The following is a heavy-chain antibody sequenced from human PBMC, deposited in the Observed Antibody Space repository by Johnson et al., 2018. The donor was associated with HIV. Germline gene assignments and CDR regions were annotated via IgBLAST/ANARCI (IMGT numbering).Heavy chain of an antibody. CDR3: AGAPTYYNFWSGTSGAFDI. CDR1: GFTFSSYA. D-gene: IGHD3-3*01. Sequence: QMLLVESGGGVVQPWRSLRLSCAASGFTFSSYAMHWVRQAPGKGLEWVAVIWHDGSNKYYADSVKGRFTISRYNSKNTLYLQMNSLRAEDTAVYYCAGAPTYYNFWSGTSGAFDIWGQGTMVTVSS. CDR2: IWHDGSNK. V-gene: IGHV3-30*04. J-gene: IGHJ3*02.